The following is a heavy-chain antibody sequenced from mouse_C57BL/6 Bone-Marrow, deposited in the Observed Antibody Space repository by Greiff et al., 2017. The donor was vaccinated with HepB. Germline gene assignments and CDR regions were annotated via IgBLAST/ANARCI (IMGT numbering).Heavy chain of an antibody. V-gene: IGHV1-81*01. J-gene: IGHJ3*01. CDR1: GYTFTSYG. CDR3: ARVTTVPRFAY. D-gene: IGHD1-1*01. Sequence: QVQLKESGAELARPGASVKLSCKASGYTFTSYGISWVKQRTGQGLEWIGEIYPRSGNTYYNEKFKGKATLTADKSSSTAYMELRSLTSEDSAVYFCARVTTVPRFAYWGQGTLVTVSA. CDR2: IYPRSGNT.